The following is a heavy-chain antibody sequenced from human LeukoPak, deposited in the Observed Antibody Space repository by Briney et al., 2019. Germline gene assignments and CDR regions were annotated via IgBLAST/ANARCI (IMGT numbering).Heavy chain of an antibody. J-gene: IGHJ5*02. D-gene: IGHD1-26*01. CDR1: GYSFTNCW. Sequence: GESLKISCKASGYSFTNCWIGWVRQMPGKGLAWMGIIYPSDSDTRYSPSFQGQVTISVDKSISTAYLQWSSLKASDTAMYYCARHVGSVTTQPWFDPWGQGTLVIVSS. CDR2: IYPSDSDT. CDR3: ARHVGSVTTQPWFDP. V-gene: IGHV5-51*01.